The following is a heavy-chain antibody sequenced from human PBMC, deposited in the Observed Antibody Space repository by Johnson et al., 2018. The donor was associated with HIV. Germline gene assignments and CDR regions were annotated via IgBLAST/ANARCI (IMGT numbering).Heavy chain of an antibody. CDR2: ISWNSGSS. Sequence: VQVVESGGGLVQPGRSLRISCAASRFTFDDYAMHWVRQAPGKGLEWVAGISWNSGSSGYADSVKGRCTISRDNAKNSLYLQMNSLRAEDTALYYCATDIRSGYRDAAFDIWGQGTMVTVSS. CDR3: ATDIRSGYRDAAFDI. D-gene: IGHD5-12*01. CDR1: RFTFDDYA. J-gene: IGHJ3*02. V-gene: IGHV3-9*01.